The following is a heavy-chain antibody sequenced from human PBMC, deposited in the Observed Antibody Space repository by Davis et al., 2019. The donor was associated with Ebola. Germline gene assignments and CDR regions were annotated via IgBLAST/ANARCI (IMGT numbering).Heavy chain of an antibody. D-gene: IGHD3-22*01. CDR1: GGTFSSYT. CDR2: VIPIFGTA. CDR3: ARVRTGYYYDSSDSPNWFDP. Sequence: SVKVSCKASGGTFSSYTITWVRQAPGQGLEWMGWVIPIFGTANYAQKFQGRVTITADESTRTVYMELSSLRSEDSAVYYCARVRTGYYYDSSDSPNWFDPWGQGTLVTVSS. J-gene: IGHJ5*02. V-gene: IGHV1-69*13.